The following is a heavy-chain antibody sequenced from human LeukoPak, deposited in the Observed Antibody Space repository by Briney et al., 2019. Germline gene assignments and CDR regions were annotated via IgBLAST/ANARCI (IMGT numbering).Heavy chain of an antibody. CDR2: ISGSSTTI. CDR1: GFIISNYN. D-gene: IGHD2-21*02. Sequence: PGGSMRLSCAASGFIISNYNMSWVRQAPGKGLEWLSYISGSSTTIYYADSVKGRFTISRDNAKNSLYLQMNSLRDEDTAVYYCARAQYCGGDCYWSFDYWGQGTLVTVSS. J-gene: IGHJ4*02. CDR3: ARAQYCGGDCYWSFDY. V-gene: IGHV3-48*02.